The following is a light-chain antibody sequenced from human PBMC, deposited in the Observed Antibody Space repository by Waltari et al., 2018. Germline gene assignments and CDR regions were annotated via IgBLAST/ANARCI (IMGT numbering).Light chain of an antibody. CDR3: SSYTSSRAIFV. Sequence: QSALTQPASVSGSPGQSITISCTGTGSDVGGYDYVSWYQRHPGKVPIVMIYDVNTGPSGVSDRFPGSKSDYTASLTISGLQAQDEADYYCSSYTSSRAIFVFGIGTKVTVL. J-gene: IGLJ1*01. CDR1: GSDVGGYDY. CDR2: DVN. V-gene: IGLV2-14*01.